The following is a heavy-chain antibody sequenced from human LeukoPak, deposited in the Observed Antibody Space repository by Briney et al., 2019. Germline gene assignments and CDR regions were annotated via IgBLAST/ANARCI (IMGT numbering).Heavy chain of an antibody. Sequence: PSETLSLTCTVAGGSISSGGYWWSWIRQDPVKGLEWIGYSYYSGSTYYNPSLKSRVNISVDTSKNQFSLKLSSVTAADTAVYYCARPVGGYYFDYWGQGTLVTVSS. CDR3: ARPVGGYYFDY. J-gene: IGHJ4*02. CDR2: SYYSGST. V-gene: IGHV4-31*03. D-gene: IGHD3-16*01. CDR1: GGSISSGGYW.